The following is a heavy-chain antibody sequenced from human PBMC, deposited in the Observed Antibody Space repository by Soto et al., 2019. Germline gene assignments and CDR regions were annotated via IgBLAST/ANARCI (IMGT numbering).Heavy chain of an antibody. Sequence: QLVESGGGFVKPGGSLRLSCAASGFTFSNAWLSWVRQAPGKGLEWVGRVKTKTVGGTTDYAAPVNGRFTISRDDSKNTLYLQMNSLKPEDTAMYYCSTISIVATVDHWGQGTVVTVSA. CDR2: VKTKTVGGTT. CDR1: GFTFSNAW. J-gene: IGHJ4*02. D-gene: IGHD5-12*01. V-gene: IGHV3-15*01. CDR3: STISIVATVDH.